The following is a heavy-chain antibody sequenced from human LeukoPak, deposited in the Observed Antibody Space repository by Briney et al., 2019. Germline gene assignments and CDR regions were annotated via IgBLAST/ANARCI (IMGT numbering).Heavy chain of an antibody. V-gene: IGHV3-49*03. CDR1: GFAFGIDG. J-gene: IGHJ4*02. Sequence: GGSLRLSCSASGFAFGIDGMSWFRQAPGKGLEWVGFIRSKTYGGTTEYAASVRGRFTLSRDDSKSIIYLQMENLQTEDTAVYYCSRDFCRLDFGFWGQGTLVTVSS. CDR2: IRSKTYGGTT. CDR3: SRDFCRLDFGF. D-gene: IGHD3-3*01.